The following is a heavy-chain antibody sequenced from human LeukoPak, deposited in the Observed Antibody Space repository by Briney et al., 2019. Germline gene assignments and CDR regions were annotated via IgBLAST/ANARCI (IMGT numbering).Heavy chain of an antibody. V-gene: IGHV3-23*01. CDR1: GFTFSSYS. Sequence: GGSLRLSCAASGFTFSSYSMNWVRQAPGKGLEWISVVSGSGNTIYYADSVKGRFTISRDPSKKTVFLQMNSLRAEDTAVYYCAKVPSPCARPLDAFDIWGQGTMVTVSS. J-gene: IGHJ3*02. CDR2: VSGSGNTI. CDR3: AKVPSPCARPLDAFDI. D-gene: IGHD6-6*01.